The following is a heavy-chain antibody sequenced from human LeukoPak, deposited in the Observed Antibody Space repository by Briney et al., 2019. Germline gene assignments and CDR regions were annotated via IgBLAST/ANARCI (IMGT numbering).Heavy chain of an antibody. J-gene: IGHJ6*02. D-gene: IGHD5-24*01. CDR3: ARDSPGDGYNWGYYYYGMDV. CDR2: IIPIFGTA. Sequence: SVKVSCKASGGTFSSYAISWVRQASGQGLEWMGGIIPIFGTANYAQKFQGRVTITADESTSTAYMELSSLRSEDTAVYYCARDSPGDGYNWGYYYYGMDVWGQGTTVTVSS. CDR1: GGTFSSYA. V-gene: IGHV1-69*13.